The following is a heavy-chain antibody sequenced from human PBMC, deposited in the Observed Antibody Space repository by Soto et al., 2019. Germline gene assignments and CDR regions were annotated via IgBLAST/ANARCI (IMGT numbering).Heavy chain of an antibody. CDR3: ASGDYKGPFDI. Sequence: GGSLRLSCAASAFTFSRFAMSWVRQTPGNGLEWVSAISGGGDNKYYADSVKGRFTISRDNSKNTLYLQMNSLRAEDTAVYYCASGDYKGPFDIWGQGTMVTVSS. V-gene: IGHV3-23*01. CDR2: ISGGGDNK. J-gene: IGHJ3*02. D-gene: IGHD1-20*01. CDR1: AFTFSRFA.